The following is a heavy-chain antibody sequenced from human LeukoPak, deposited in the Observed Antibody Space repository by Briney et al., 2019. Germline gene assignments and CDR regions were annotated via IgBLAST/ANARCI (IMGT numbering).Heavy chain of an antibody. CDR1: GYSISSDHY. V-gene: IGHV4-38-2*02. Sequence: PSETLSLTCTVSGYSISSDHYWGWIRQPPGKGLEWIGSIFHSGSTYYNPSLKSRVTISVDTSKNQFSLKLSSVTAADTAVYYCASPSSGYYPYYFDYWGQGTLVTVSS. J-gene: IGHJ4*02. CDR2: IFHSGST. D-gene: IGHD3-3*01. CDR3: ASPSSGYYPYYFDY.